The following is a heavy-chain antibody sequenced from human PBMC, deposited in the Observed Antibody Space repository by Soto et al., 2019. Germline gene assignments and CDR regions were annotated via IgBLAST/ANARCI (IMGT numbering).Heavy chain of an antibody. D-gene: IGHD6-13*01. CDR3: ARVRAAAGTEWFDP. Sequence: QVQLVQSGTEVKKPGSSVKVSCKASGGTFTSYAISWVRQAPGQGLEWMGGLIPISGTGYYAQKFQGRVTITVDESTSTASMELSSLRYEDTAFYYCARVRAAAGTEWFDPWGQGNLVTVSS. CDR2: LIPISGTG. CDR1: GGTFTSYA. J-gene: IGHJ5*02. V-gene: IGHV1-69*01.